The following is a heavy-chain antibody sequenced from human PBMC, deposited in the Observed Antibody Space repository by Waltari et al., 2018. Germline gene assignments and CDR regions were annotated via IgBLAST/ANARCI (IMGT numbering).Heavy chain of an antibody. D-gene: IGHD2-15*01. J-gene: IGHJ4*02. V-gene: IGHV1-2*06. CDR1: GYTFTGYY. Sequence: QVQLVQSGAEVKKPGASVKVSCKASGYTFTGYYMHWVRQAPGQGLEWMGRINPNSGGTNYAQKFQGRVTMTRDTSISTAYMELSRLRSDDTAVYYCARAAYGIVVVVAATPPDYWGQGTLVTVSS. CDR2: INPNSGGT. CDR3: ARAAYGIVVVVAATPPDY.